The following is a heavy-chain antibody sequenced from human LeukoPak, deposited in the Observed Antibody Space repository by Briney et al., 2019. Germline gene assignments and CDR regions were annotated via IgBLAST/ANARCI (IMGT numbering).Heavy chain of an antibody. CDR2: IYHSGST. V-gene: IGHV4-34*01. Sequence: SETLSLTCAVYGGSFSGYYWSWIRQPPGKGLEWIGEIYHSGSTNYNPSLKSRVTISLDKSRNQFSLKLTSVTAADTAFYYCANTYYDILTGSNWFDSWGQGTLVTVSS. J-gene: IGHJ5*01. CDR1: GGSFSGYY. CDR3: ANTYYDILTGSNWFDS. D-gene: IGHD3-9*01.